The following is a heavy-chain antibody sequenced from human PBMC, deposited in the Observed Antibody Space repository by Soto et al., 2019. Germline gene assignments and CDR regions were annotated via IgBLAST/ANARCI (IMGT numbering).Heavy chain of an antibody. CDR1: GGSISSYY. D-gene: IGHD2-15*01. V-gene: IGHV4-59*01. J-gene: IGHJ5*02. CDR2: IYYSGST. CDR3: ARSAKDILIGFDP. Sequence: SETLSLTCTVSGGSISSYYWSWIRQPPGKGLEWIGYIYYSGSTNYNPSLKSRVTISVDTSKNQFSLKLSSVTAADTAVYYCARSAKDILIGFDPWGQGTLVTVSS.